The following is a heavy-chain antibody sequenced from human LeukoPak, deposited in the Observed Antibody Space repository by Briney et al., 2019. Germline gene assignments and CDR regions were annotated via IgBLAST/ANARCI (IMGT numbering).Heavy chain of an antibody. CDR3: ARGGNRFDP. J-gene: IGHJ5*02. Sequence: PSETLSLTCAVYGGSFSGYCWSWIRQPPGKGLEWIGEINHSGSTNYNPSLKSRVTISVDTSKNQFSLKLSSVTAADTAVYYCARGGNRFDPWGQGTLVTVSS. V-gene: IGHV4-34*01. CDR1: GGSFSGYC. CDR2: INHSGST.